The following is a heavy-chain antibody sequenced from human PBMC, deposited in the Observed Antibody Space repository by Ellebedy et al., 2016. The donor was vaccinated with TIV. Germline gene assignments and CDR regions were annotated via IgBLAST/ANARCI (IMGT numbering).Heavy chain of an antibody. CDR3: ARDSRDCINAVCYRHNKDY. CDR1: GFTFSSYW. CDR2: ISTDGSST. Sequence: GESLKISYAASGFTFSSYWRHWFRQAPGKELVWVSRISTDGSSTMYADSVKGRFTLSRDNSRNTLYLQMNSLRAEDTAVYDCARDSRDCINAVCYRHNKDYWGQGTLVTVSS. D-gene: IGHD2-8*01. J-gene: IGHJ4*02. V-gene: IGHV3-74*03.